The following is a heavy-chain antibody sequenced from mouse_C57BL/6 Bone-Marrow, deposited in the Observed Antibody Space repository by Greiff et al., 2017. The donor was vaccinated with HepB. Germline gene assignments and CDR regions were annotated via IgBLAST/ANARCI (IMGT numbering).Heavy chain of an antibody. CDR1: GYTLTDYN. V-gene: IGHV1-18*01. CDR2: INPNNGGT. Sequence: EVQVVESGPELVKPGASVKIPCKASGYTLTDYNMDWVKQSHGKSLEWIGDINPNNGGTIYNQKFKGKATLTVEKSSSTAYMELRSLTSEDTAVYYCAREGSYWYFDVWGTETTVTVSS. J-gene: IGHJ1*03. CDR3: AREGSYWYFDV.